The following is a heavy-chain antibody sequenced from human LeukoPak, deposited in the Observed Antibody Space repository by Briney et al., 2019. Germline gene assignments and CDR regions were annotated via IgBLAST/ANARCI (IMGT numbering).Heavy chain of an antibody. CDR3: AKTADYYGSGSSSYIDC. D-gene: IGHD3-10*01. V-gene: IGHV3-23*01. CDR1: GFTFSSYA. J-gene: IGHJ4*02. Sequence: PGGSLRLSCAASGFTFSSYAMSWVRQAPGKGLEWVSAISGSGGSTYYADSVKGRFTISRDNSKNTLYLQMNSLRAEDTAVYFCAKTADYYGSGSSSYIDCWGQGTLVSVSS. CDR2: ISGSGGST.